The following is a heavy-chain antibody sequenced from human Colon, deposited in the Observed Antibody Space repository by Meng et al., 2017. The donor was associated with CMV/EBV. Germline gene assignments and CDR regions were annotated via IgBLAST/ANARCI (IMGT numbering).Heavy chain of an antibody. Sequence: LSGVASGFSFSDSWMSWVRQAPGKGLEWVARFKSKADGGTTDYAAPVQGRFTISRDDSKNTLYLQMNSLKAEDTAVYYCTKGWQRLAWGQGTLVTVSS. D-gene: IGHD4-23*01. CDR3: TKGWQRLA. CDR1: GFSFSDSW. J-gene: IGHJ5*02. V-gene: IGHV3-15*01. CDR2: FKSKADGGTT.